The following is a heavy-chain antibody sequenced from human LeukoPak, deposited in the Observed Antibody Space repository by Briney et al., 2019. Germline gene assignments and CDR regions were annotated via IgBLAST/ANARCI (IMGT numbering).Heavy chain of an antibody. CDR1: GGSISSYY. CDR2: IYYSGST. D-gene: IGHD5-18*01. J-gene: IGHJ6*02. CDR3: ARDLRVRGYSYGQPLEYYYGMDV. Sequence: PSETLSLTCTVSGGSISSYYWSWIRQPPGKGLEWIGYIYYSGSTNYNPSLKSRVTISVDTSKNQFSLKQSSVTAADTAVYYCARDLRVRGYSYGQPLEYYYGMDVWGQGTTVTVSS. V-gene: IGHV4-59*01.